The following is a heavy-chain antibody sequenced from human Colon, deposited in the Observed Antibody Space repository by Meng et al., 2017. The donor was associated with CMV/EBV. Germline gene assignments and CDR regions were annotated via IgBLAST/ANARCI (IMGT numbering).Heavy chain of an antibody. CDR3: TRVRTLRQHHFDY. CDR1: GFTFGDYA. J-gene: IGHJ4*02. V-gene: IGHV3-49*04. CDR2: ITSKRYGGTT. Sequence: GESLKISCTASGFTFGDYAVIWVRQAPGKGLEWVGFITSKRYGGTTEYAASVKGRFTISRDDSKSIAYLQMNSLRTEDTAVYYCTRVRTLRQHHFDYWGQGTLVTVSS. D-gene: IGHD6-13*01.